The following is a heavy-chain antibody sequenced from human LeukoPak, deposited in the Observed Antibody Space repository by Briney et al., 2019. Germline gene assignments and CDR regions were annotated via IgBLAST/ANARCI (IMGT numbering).Heavy chain of an antibody. Sequence: GGSLRLSCAASGFTFSSYWMSWVRQAPGKGLEWVGRIKSKTDGGTTDYAAPVKGRFTISRDDSKNTLYLQMNSLKTEDAAVYYCTTRYGSGSYITDNWFDPWGQGTLVTVSS. V-gene: IGHV3-15*01. D-gene: IGHD3-10*01. CDR3: TTRYGSGSYITDNWFDP. J-gene: IGHJ5*02. CDR2: IKSKTDGGTT. CDR1: GFTFSSYW.